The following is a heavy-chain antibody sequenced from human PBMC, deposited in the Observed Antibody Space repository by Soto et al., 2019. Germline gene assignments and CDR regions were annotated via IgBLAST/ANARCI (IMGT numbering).Heavy chain of an antibody. D-gene: IGHD3-10*01. Sequence: QVQLVQSGAEVKKPGSSVKVSCKASGGTFSSYAISWVRQAPGQGLEWMGGIIPIFGTANYAQKFQGRVTITADESTSTDYMELSSLRSEDTAVYYCARTEYYGSGSYSGMDVWGQGTTVTVSS. V-gene: IGHV1-69*01. J-gene: IGHJ6*02. CDR2: IIPIFGTA. CDR1: GGTFSSYA. CDR3: ARTEYYGSGSYSGMDV.